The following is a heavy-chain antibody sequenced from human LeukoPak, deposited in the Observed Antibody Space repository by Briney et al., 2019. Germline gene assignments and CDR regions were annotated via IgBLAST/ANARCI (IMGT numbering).Heavy chain of an antibody. CDR1: GYTFTDYY. D-gene: IGHD6-19*01. Sequence: ASVKVSCKASGYTFTDYYIYWVRQAPGQGLEWMGWINPNRGDTNYAQKFQGRVTMTRDTSTSTAYMELSRLRSDDTAVYYCARRTMAVSGFDYWGQGTLVTVSS. V-gene: IGHV1-2*02. CDR2: INPNRGDT. CDR3: ARRTMAVSGFDY. J-gene: IGHJ4*02.